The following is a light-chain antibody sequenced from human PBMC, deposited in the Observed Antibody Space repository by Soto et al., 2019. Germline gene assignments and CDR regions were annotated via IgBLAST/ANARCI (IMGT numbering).Light chain of an antibody. J-gene: IGKJ4*01. V-gene: IGKV3-15*01. Sequence: DIVMTQSPATLSVSPGERATLSCRASQSIRTALAWYQQKSGQGPRLLIYGASTRATGIPATFSGSGSGTEFTLTISSLEPKDFAVDYCQQYGSSFTFGGGTKV. CDR1: QSIRTA. CDR2: GAS. CDR3: QQYGSSFT.